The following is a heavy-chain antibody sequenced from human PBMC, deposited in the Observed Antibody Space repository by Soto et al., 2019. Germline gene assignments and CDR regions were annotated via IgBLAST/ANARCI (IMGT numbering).Heavy chain of an antibody. Sequence: EVQLLQSGGGLVQPGESLRLSCAASGFTFRSYALTWVRQAPGRGLEWVATIHSGGRDTYYGDSVKGRFTVSRDNSNNTVDLHMSSLRAEDTAVYYCTKGRGGSGKVPLDYWGQGTLVTVSS. CDR1: GFTFRSYA. CDR3: TKGRGGSGKVPLDY. D-gene: IGHD3-10*01. V-gene: IGHV3-23*01. J-gene: IGHJ4*02. CDR2: IHSGGRDT.